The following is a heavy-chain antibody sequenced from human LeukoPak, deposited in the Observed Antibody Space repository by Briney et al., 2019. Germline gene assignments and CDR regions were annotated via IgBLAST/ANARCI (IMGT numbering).Heavy chain of an antibody. Sequence: GGSLRLSCAASGFTFSSYWMQWVRQAPGKGLVWVSRINSDGSSTSYADSVKGRFTISRDNAKNTLYLQMNSLRAEDTAVYYCARGSGNYDFWSGYYYGTLDYWGQGTLVTVSS. CDR2: INSDGSST. CDR1: GFTFSSYW. CDR3: ARGSGNYDFWSGYYYGTLDY. J-gene: IGHJ4*02. V-gene: IGHV3-74*01. D-gene: IGHD3-3*01.